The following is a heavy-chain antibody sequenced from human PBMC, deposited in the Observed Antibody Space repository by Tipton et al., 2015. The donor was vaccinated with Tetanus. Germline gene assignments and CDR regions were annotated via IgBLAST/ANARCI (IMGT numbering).Heavy chain of an antibody. J-gene: IGHJ4*02. CDR3: ARSYGDTFLFRLDY. V-gene: IGHV4-59*01. CDR1: GGSINDYY. CDR2: ISHSGSA. Sequence: TLSLTCTVSGGSINDYYWGWIRQPPEMGLEWIGHISHSGSASYNPSLKSRVTISLDTSKNQFSLTLRSVTAADTAVYYCARSYGDTFLFRLDYWGQGALVTVSS. D-gene: IGHD4-17*01.